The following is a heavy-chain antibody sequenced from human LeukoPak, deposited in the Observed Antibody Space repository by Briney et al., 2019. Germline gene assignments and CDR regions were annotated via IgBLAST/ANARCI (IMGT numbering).Heavy chain of an antibody. J-gene: IGHJ4*02. Sequence: ASVKVACKASGYTLTDYYMGWVRQAPGQGLEWMGRINPNSGDTIYAQDFQGRVTMTRDTSMTTAYMEVSRLRSDDTAVYSCARDLPSTPNWELDYWGQGTLVTVSS. V-gene: IGHV1-2*06. D-gene: IGHD7-27*01. CDR2: INPNSGDT. CDR1: GYTLTDYY. CDR3: ARDLPSTPNWELDY.